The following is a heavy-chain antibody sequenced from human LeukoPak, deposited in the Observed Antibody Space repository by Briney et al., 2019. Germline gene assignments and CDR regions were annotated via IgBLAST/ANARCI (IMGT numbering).Heavy chain of an antibody. CDR1: GFTFSSYA. CDR3: AKDTEYDSSGYHFDY. J-gene: IGHJ4*02. Sequence: GGSLRLSCAASGFTFSSYAMHWVRQAPGKGLEWVAVISYDGSNKYYADSVKGRFTISRDNSKNTLYLQMNSLRAEDTAVYYCAKDTEYDSSGYHFDYWGQGTLVTVSS. CDR2: ISYDGSNK. V-gene: IGHV3-30*04. D-gene: IGHD3-22*01.